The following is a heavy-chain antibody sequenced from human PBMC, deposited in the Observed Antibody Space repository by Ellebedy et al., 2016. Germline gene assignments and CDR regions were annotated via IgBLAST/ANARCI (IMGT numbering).Heavy chain of an antibody. J-gene: IGHJ4*02. D-gene: IGHD3-10*01. CDR3: ATDLRPLTRGWGY. CDR1: GFTFSSYW. CDR2: IKEDGSFK. V-gene: IGHV3-7*01. Sequence: GGSLRLSCAASGFTFSSYWMYWARQAPGKGLEWVASIKEDGSFKQYVDSVRGRFTISRDNAKNSVYLQMNVLRVEDRGIYYCATDLRPLTRGWGYWGQGTLVTVSS.